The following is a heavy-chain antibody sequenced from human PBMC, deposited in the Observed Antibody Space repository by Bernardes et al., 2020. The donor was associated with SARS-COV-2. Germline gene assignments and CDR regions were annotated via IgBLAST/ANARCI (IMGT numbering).Heavy chain of an antibody. CDR1: GYTFTGYY. Sequence: SVKVSCKASGYTFTGYYMHWVRQAPGQGLEWMGWINPNSGGTNYAQKFQGRVTMTRDTSISTAYMELSRLRSDDTAVYYCARDPSLSIAAHPDYWGQGTLVTVSS. V-gene: IGHV1-2*02. D-gene: IGHD6-6*01. CDR3: ARDPSLSIAAHPDY. J-gene: IGHJ4*02. CDR2: INPNSGGT.